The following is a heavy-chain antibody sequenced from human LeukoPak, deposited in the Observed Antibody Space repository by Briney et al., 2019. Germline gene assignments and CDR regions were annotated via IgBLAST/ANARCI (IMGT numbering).Heavy chain of an antibody. D-gene: IGHD2-2*01. J-gene: IGHJ6*02. CDR3: ARGIEIVVVPAAPDYGMDV. CDR2: IIPILGIA. CDR1: GGTFNIYA. V-gene: IGHV1-69*04. Sequence: SVTVSCKASGGTFNIYAISWVRQAPGQGLEWMGRIIPILGIANYAQKFQGRVTITADKSTSTAYMELSSLRSEDTAVYYCARGIEIVVVPAAPDYGMDVWGQGTTVTVSS.